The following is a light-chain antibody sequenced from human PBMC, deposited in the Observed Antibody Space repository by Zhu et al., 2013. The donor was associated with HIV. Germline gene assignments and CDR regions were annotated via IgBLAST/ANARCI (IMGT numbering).Light chain of an antibody. V-gene: IGKV3-20*01. Sequence: EIVLTQSPGTLSLSPGESATLSCRASPSASTSYFAWYQVKPGQPPRLLIYDASNRATGIPARFSGSGSGTDFTLTISSLEPEDSGLYYCQQYGSTFTWTFGQGTKVEIK. CDR3: QQYGSTFTWT. CDR1: PSASTSY. CDR2: DAS. J-gene: IGKJ1*01.